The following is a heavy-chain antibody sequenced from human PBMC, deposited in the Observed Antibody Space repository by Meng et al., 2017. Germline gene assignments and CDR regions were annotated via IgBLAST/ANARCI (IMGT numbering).Heavy chain of an antibody. J-gene: IGHJ4*02. CDR2: IIPIFGTA. V-gene: IGHV1-69*06. CDR1: GGTFSSYA. Sequence: QVQVVESGAEVKEPGSSVKVSCKASGGTFSSYAIRWVRQAPGQGLEWMGGIIPIFGTANYAQKCQGRVTITADTSTSTAYMELRSLRSDDTAVYYCARGGIAVAIDYWGQGTLVTVSS. D-gene: IGHD6-19*01. CDR3: ARGGIAVAIDY.